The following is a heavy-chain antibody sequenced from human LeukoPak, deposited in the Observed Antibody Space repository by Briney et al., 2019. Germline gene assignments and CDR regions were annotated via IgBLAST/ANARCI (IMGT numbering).Heavy chain of an antibody. J-gene: IGHJ4*02. CDR2: INHSGST. V-gene: IGHV4-34*08. CDR1: GFTVSSNY. CDR3: ATLNTLLP. Sequence: GSLRLSCAASGFTVSSNYMSWVRQAPGKGLEWIGEINHSGSTNYNPSLKSRVTISVDTSKNQFSLKLSSVTAADTAVYYCATLNTLLPWGQGTLVTVSS. D-gene: IGHD2/OR15-2a*01.